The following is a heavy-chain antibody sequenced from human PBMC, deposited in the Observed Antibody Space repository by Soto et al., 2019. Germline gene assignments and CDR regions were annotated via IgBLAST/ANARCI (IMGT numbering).Heavy chain of an antibody. CDR2: IDPSDSYT. Sequence: GESLKISCKGFGYSFTSYWISWVRQMPGKGLEWMGRIDPSDSYTNYSPSFQGHVTISADKSISTAYLQWSSLKASDTAMYYCASLNPHLSSSGYYQPRSRFDYWGQGTLVTVS. CDR3: ASLNPHLSSSGYYQPRSRFDY. V-gene: IGHV5-10-1*01. D-gene: IGHD3-22*01. CDR1: GYSFTSYW. J-gene: IGHJ4*02.